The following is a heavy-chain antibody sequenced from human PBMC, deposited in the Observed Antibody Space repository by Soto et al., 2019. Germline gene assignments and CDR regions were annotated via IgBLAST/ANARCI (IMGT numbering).Heavy chain of an antibody. Sequence: QLQLQESGPGLVKPSETLSLTCTVSGGSISSSSYYWGWIRQPPGKGLEWIGSIYYSGSTYYNPSLKSRLTMSVDTSKNQFSLQLSSVTAADTAVYYCAKGVLPLPYYYDSSGYGVLGWFDPWGQGTLVTVSS. CDR3: AKGVLPLPYYYDSSGYGVLGWFDP. CDR1: GGSISSSSYY. D-gene: IGHD3-22*01. CDR2: IYYSGST. J-gene: IGHJ5*02. V-gene: IGHV4-39*01.